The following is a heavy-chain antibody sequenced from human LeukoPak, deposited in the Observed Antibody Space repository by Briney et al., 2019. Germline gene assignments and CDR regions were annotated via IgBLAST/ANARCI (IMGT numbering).Heavy chain of an antibody. CDR2: INPNSGRT. Sequence: ASVKVSCKSSGYXFTGYYMHWVRQPPGQGLKWMGWINPNSGRTNYAQKFQGRVTMTRDTSISTAYMDLSSLRFDDTAVYYCARRSDNWFDPWGQGTLVTVSS. J-gene: IGHJ5*02. V-gene: IGHV1-2*02. CDR1: GYXFTGYY. CDR3: ARRSDNWFDP.